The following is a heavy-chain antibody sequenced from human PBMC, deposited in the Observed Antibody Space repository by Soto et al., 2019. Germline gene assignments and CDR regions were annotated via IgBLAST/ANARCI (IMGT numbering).Heavy chain of an antibody. Sequence: PGGSLRLSCAASGFTFSSYAMHWVRQAPGKGLEWVAVISYDGSNKYYADSVKGRFTISRDNSKNTLYLQMNSLRAEDTAVYYCARESFMVRGVIKDYYYYYGMDVWGQGTTVTVSS. J-gene: IGHJ6*02. CDR3: ARESFMVRGVIKDYYYYYGMDV. V-gene: IGHV3-30-3*01. CDR2: ISYDGSNK. CDR1: GFTFSSYA. D-gene: IGHD3-10*01.